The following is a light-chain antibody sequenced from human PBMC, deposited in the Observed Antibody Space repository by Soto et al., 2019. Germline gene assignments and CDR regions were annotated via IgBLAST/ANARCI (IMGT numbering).Light chain of an antibody. J-gene: IGKJ1*01. CDR3: QQNYGTPWT. CDR1: QSITSY. V-gene: IGKV1-39*01. Sequence: DIQITQSTSSLSASVGDRVTITCRASQSITSYLNWYQQKPGKAPKLLIYAASSFQSGVPSRFSGSGSGTHFTLTISSLQPEDFATYYCQQNYGTPWTFGQGTKVDIK. CDR2: AAS.